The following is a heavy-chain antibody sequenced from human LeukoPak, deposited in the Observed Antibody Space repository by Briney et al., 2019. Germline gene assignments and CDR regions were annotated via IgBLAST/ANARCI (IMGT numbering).Heavy chain of an antibody. Sequence: PGGSLRLSCAASGFTFSDYYMSWVRQAPGKGLEWVSLIYSGGSTFYADSVKGGFTISRDNSKSTLYLQMNSLRAEDTAVYYCARVDTTMVRGVIPYYYGMDVWGQGTTVTVSS. V-gene: IGHV3-66*01. CDR1: GFTFSDYY. J-gene: IGHJ6*02. CDR2: IYSGGST. CDR3: ARVDTTMVRGVIPYYYGMDV. D-gene: IGHD3-10*01.